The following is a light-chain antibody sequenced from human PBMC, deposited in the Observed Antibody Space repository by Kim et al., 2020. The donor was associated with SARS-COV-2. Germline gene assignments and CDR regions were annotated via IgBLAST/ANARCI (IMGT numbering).Light chain of an antibody. Sequence: GNTFTISFTRTSRNIAENYVYWYQQRPGSSPSIVIYEDSERPSGVPNRFSGSIDTSASSASLTISELKTEDEADYDLQAYDINNVIFGGGTQLTVL. V-gene: IGLV6-57*01. CDR3: QAYDINNVI. CDR2: EDS. CDR1: SRNIAENY. J-gene: IGLJ2*01.